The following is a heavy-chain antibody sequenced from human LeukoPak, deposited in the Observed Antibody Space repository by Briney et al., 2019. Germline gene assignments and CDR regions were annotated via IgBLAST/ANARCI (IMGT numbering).Heavy chain of an antibody. CDR1: GYTFTSYY. Sequence: ASVKVSCKASGYTFTSYYMHWVRQAPGQGLEWMGIINPSGGSTSYAQKFQGRVTITRNTSISTAYMELSSLRSEDTAVYYCARGRSGSYRRTYFDYWGQGTLVTVSS. J-gene: IGHJ4*02. D-gene: IGHD1-26*01. V-gene: IGHV1-46*01. CDR3: ARGRSGSYRRTYFDY. CDR2: INPSGGST.